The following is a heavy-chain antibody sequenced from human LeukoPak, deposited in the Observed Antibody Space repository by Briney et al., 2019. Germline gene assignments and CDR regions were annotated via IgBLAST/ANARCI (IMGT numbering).Heavy chain of an antibody. V-gene: IGHV4-59*01. J-gene: IGHJ4*02. CDR1: GGSISSYY. D-gene: IGHD6-13*01. CDR2: IYYSGTT. CDR3: ARGVYIAAAQYGY. Sequence: SETLSLTCTVSGGSISSYYWSWIRQPPGKGLEWIGYIYYSGTTNYNPSLKSRVTISVDTSKNQFSLKLSSVTAADTAVHYCARGVYIAAAQYGYWGQGTLVSVSS.